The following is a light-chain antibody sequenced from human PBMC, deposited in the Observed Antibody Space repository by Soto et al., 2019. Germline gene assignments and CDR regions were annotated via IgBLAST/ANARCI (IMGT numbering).Light chain of an antibody. V-gene: IGKV1-39*01. Sequence: IQMTQSPSALSASVGDRVTITCRASQSIATYVNWYQQQPGKVPKFLIYASSILQSGVSSRFSGSGSGTEFTLTISSLQPEDFATYYCQQRFDTSPTFGQGTKVEIK. J-gene: IGKJ2*01. CDR1: QSIATY. CDR3: QQRFDTSPT. CDR2: ASS.